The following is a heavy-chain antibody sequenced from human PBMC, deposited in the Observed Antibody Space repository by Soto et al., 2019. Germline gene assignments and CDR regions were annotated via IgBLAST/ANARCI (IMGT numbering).Heavy chain of an antibody. V-gene: IGHV3-7*03. CDR3: ARDGLPFALDI. Sequence: GGSLRLSCAASGFTFSRHWMSWVRQVPGKGLEWVAKINQDGSDKNYVDSVKGRFTISRDNAKNSLYLQMNNLRAEDTAVYYCARDGLPFALDIWGQGTMVTVSS. CDR1: GFTFSRHW. D-gene: IGHD3-16*01. CDR2: INQDGSDK. J-gene: IGHJ3*02.